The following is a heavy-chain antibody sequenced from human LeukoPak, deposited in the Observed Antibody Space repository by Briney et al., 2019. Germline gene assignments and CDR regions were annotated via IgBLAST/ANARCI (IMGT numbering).Heavy chain of an antibody. V-gene: IGHV3-48*04. J-gene: IGHJ4*02. CDR1: GFTFSSYS. CDR3: ARDIEPTWVTTVDY. Sequence: GGSLRLSCAASGFTFSSYSMNWVRQAPGKGLEWVSYISSSGSTIYYADSVKGRFTISRDNAKNSLYLQMNSLRAEDTAVYYCARDIEPTWVTTVDYWGQGTLVTVSS. D-gene: IGHD1-1*01. CDR2: ISSSGSTI.